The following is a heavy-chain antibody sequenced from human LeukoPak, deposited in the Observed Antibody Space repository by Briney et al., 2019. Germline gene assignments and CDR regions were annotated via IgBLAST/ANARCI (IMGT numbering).Heavy chain of an antibody. J-gene: IGHJ6*03. V-gene: IGHV1-2*02. CDR3: ARATSSRDNYYYYYMDV. CDR2: INPNSGGT. CDR1: GYTFTDYY. Sequence: VSVKVSCKTSGYTFTDYYMHWVRQAPGQGLEWMGWINPNSGGTSYAQKFQGRVTMTRNTSISTAYMELSSLRSEDTAVYYCARATSSRDNYYYYYMDVWGKGTTVTISS.